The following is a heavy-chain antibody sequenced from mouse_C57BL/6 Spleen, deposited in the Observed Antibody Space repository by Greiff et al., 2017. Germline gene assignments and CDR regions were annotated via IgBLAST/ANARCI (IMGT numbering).Heavy chain of an antibody. CDR2: IYPGDGDT. Sequence: QVQLQQSGAELVKPGASVKISCKASGYAFSSYWMNWVKQRPGKGLEWIGQIYPGDGDTNYNGKFKGTATLTADKSSSTAYMQRSSLTSEDSAVYCCARWSNSYYFDYWGQGTTLTVSS. V-gene: IGHV1-80*01. D-gene: IGHD2-5*01. CDR1: GYAFSSYW. CDR3: ARWSNSYYFDY. J-gene: IGHJ2*01.